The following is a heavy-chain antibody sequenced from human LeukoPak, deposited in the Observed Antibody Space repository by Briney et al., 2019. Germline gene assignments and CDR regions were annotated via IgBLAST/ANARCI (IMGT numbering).Heavy chain of an antibody. CDR3: AKDFRGIAAAGLNWFDP. V-gene: IGHV3-7*03. Sequence: EPGGSLRLSCAATGFPLTTYWMSWVRQAPGKGLEWVANINEDGYEKYYVGSVKGLFTISRDNAKNSLYLHMSGLRVEDTAVYYCAKDFRGIAAAGLNWFDPWGQGTLVTVSS. CDR2: INEDGYEK. J-gene: IGHJ5*02. CDR1: GFPLTTYW. D-gene: IGHD6-13*01.